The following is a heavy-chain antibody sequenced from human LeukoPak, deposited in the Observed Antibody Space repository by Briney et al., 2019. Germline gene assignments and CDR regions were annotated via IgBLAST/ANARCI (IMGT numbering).Heavy chain of an antibody. CDR3: ASRGGNWYFDH. CDR2: IYSGST. CDR1: GGSISSSSYY. Sequence: SETLSLTCTVSGGSISSSSYYWGWIRQPPGKGLEWIGSIYSGSTYYNPSLKSRVTISVDTSKNQFSLKLSSVTAADTAVYYYASRGGNWYFDHWGQGTLFTVSS. D-gene: IGHD6-13*01. V-gene: IGHV4-39*01. J-gene: IGHJ4*02.